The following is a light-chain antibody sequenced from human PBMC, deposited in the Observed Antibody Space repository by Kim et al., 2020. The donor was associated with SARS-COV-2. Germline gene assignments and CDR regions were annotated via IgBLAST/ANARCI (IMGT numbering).Light chain of an antibody. CDR1: QDISNY. V-gene: IGKV1-33*01. CDR2: GAS. J-gene: IGKJ2*01. Sequence: DIQMTQSPSSLSASVGDRVTITCQASQDISNYLHWYQQKPGKAPKLLIYGASNLETGVPSRFSGSGSGTDFTLTISSLQPEDIATYYCKQYYNPAYTFRQGTTLE. CDR3: KQYYNPAYT.